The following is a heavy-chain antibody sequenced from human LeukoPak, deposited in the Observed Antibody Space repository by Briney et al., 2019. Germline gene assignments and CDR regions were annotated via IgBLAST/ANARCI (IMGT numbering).Heavy chain of an antibody. Sequence: SETLSLTCGVYGGSFSGYYWNWIRQSPGKGLEWIGEINHSGSTNYNPSLKSRVTMSVDTSQKQFSLRLTSVTAADTAVYYCARGRYLTTLGGAAAGFLDYWGQGTLVTVSS. CDR3: ARGRYLTTLGGAAAGFLDY. CDR2: INHSGST. D-gene: IGHD6-13*01. V-gene: IGHV4-34*01. J-gene: IGHJ4*02. CDR1: GGSFSGYY.